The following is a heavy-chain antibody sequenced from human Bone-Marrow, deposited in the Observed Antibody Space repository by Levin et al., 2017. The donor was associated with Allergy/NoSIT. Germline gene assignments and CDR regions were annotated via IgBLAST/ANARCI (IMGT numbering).Heavy chain of an antibody. CDR3: ARHTWDGHSSLEH. J-gene: IGHJ4*02. Sequence: SQTLSLTCTVSGGSISRSSHYWGWIRQPPGKGLEWIGNINHSGSTYYHSSLKSRVTISVDTSKNLFSLSLSSVTAADTAVYYCARHTWDGHSSLEHWGQGTLVTVSS. V-gene: IGHV4-39*01. CDR2: INHSGST. D-gene: IGHD4-11*01. CDR1: GGSISRSSHY.